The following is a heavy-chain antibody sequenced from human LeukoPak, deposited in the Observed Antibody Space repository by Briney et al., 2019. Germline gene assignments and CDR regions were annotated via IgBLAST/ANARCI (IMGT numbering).Heavy chain of an antibody. CDR2: IYTSGST. CDR1: GGSISSYY. D-gene: IGHD2-2*02. J-gene: IGHJ6*02. CDR3: ARGGLGYCSSTSCYSQARRLYGMDV. V-gene: IGHV4-4*07. Sequence: PSETLSLTCTVSGGSISSYYWSWIRQPAGKGLEWIGRIYTSGSTNYNPSLKSRVTMSVDTSKNQFSLKLSSVTAADTAVYYCARGGLGYCSSTSCYSQARRLYGMDVWGQGTTVTVSS.